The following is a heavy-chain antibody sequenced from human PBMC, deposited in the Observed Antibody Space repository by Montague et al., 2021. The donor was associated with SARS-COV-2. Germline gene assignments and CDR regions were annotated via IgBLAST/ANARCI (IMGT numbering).Heavy chain of an antibody. D-gene: IGHD3-10*01. CDR2: ITQDGSEK. J-gene: IGHJ4*02. CDR3: ARDYDGSGPSLGMGY. Sequence: SLRLSCAASGFTFSSYCMSWVRQAPGRGLEWVADITQDGSEKYYVDSVKGRFTISRDNAKNSLYLQMNSLRAEDTAVYYCARDYDGSGPSLGMGYWGQGTLVTVSS. V-gene: IGHV3-7*01. CDR1: GFTFSSYC.